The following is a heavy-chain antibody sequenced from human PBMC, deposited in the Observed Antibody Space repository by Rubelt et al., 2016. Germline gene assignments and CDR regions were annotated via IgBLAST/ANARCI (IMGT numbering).Heavy chain of an antibody. Sequence: QVQLQESGPGLVKPSETLSLTCTVSGGSISSYYWSWIRQPPGKGLEWIGYIYYSGSTNYNPSLKSRVTISVETSKNQFSLKRSSVTAAETAVYYCARAVGWLIDYWGQGTLVTVSS. CDR1: GGSISSYY. J-gene: IGHJ4*02. V-gene: IGHV4-59*01. CDR3: ARAVGWLIDY. CDR2: IYYSGST. D-gene: IGHD5-24*01.